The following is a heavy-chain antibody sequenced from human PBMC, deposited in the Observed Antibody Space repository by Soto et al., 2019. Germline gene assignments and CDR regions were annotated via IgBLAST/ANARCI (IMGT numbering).Heavy chain of an antibody. CDR1: GGTFSSYA. J-gene: IGHJ3*02. V-gene: IGHV1-69*13. CDR3: AREDIVVVVAVPHDAFDI. D-gene: IGHD2-15*01. CDR2: IIPIFGTA. Sequence: ASVKVSCKASGGTFSSYAISWVRQAPGQGLEWMGGIIPIFGTANYAQKFQGRVTITADESTSTAYMELSSLRSEDTAVYYCAREDIVVVVAVPHDAFDIWGQGTMVTVSS.